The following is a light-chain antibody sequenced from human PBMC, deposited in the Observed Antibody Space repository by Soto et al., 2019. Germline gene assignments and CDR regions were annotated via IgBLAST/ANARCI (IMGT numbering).Light chain of an antibody. CDR2: DAS. CDR3: QQYNTLSGT. V-gene: IGKV1-5*01. CDR1: QTITTR. Sequence: DIQMTQSPSTLSASVGDRVTITCRASQTITTRLAWYQQKPGKAPKLLIYDASTLESGVPSRFSGSGFGTEFSLTISSLQPDDFASYYCQQYNTLSGTFGQGTKVEIK. J-gene: IGKJ1*01.